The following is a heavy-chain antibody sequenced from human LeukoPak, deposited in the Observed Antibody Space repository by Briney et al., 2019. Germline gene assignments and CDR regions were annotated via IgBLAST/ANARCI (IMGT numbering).Heavy chain of an antibody. D-gene: IGHD3-10*01. Sequence: ASVKVSCKASGGTFTSYGISWVRQAPGQGLEWMGWISAYNGNTNYAQKLQGRVTMTTDTSTSTAYMELRSLRSDDTAVYYCARCRGRPDYYGSGAIDYWGQGTLVTVSS. J-gene: IGHJ4*02. CDR1: GGTFTSYG. CDR2: ISAYNGNT. V-gene: IGHV1-18*01. CDR3: ARCRGRPDYYGSGAIDY.